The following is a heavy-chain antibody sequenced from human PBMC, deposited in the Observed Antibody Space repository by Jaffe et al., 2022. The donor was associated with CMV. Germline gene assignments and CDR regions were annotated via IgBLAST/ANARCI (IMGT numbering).Heavy chain of an antibody. CDR1: GFTFSSYE. D-gene: IGHD2-21*02. J-gene: IGHJ4*02. CDR3: ARAGGGVVVTAIYFDY. CDR2: ISSSGSTI. Sequence: EVQLVESGGGLVQPGGSLRLSCAASGFTFSSYEMNWVRQAPGKGLEWVSYISSSGSTIYYADSVKGRFTISRDNAKNSLYLQMNSLRAEDTAVYYCARAGGGVVVTAIYFDYWGQGTLVTVSS. V-gene: IGHV3-48*03.